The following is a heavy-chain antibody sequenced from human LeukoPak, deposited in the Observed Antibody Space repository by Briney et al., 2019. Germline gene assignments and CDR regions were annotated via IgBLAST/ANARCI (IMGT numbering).Heavy chain of an antibody. CDR3: ARELAVAGFDY. V-gene: IGHV3-7*04. J-gene: IGHJ4*02. D-gene: IGHD6-19*01. CDR2: IKQDGSEK. Sequence: GGSLRLSCAASGFTFNSYWMSWVRQAPGKGLEWVANIKQDGSEKYYVDSVKGRFTISRDNTKNSLYLQMNSLRAEDTAVYYCARELAVAGFDYRGQGTLVTVSS. CDR1: GFTFNSYW.